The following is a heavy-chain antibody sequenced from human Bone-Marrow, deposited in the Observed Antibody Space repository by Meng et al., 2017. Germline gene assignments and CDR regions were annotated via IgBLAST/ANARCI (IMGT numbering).Heavy chain of an antibody. D-gene: IGHD6-19*01. J-gene: IGHJ4*02. CDR2: IYHGGDT. Sequence: VQLTESGPGWVKPSGTLSLTCVVSGGSISSIDWWSWVRQPPGKGLEWIGEIYHGGDTNYNPSLKSRVTIAIDKSKNQFSLKLSSVTAADTAVYYCASWIYSCGWQWGQGALVTVSS. CDR1: GGSISSIDW. V-gene: IGHV4/OR15-8*02. CDR3: ASWIYSCGWQ.